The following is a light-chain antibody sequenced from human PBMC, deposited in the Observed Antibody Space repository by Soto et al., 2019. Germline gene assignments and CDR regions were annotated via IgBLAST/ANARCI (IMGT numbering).Light chain of an antibody. CDR2: DVS. CDR1: EDVGNS. J-gene: IGKJ1*01. CDR3: QQSYNWPRT. V-gene: IGKV3-11*01. Sequence: DIVLTQSPAILSLSPGERATLSCRASEDVGNSLAWYQQRPGQSPRLLIYDVSNRATGIPSRFSGSGSGADFTLTISSLEPDDFAVYYCQQSYNWPRTFGQGTKVDIK.